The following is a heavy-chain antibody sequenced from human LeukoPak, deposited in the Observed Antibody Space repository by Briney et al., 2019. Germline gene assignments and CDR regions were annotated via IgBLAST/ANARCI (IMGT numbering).Heavy chain of an antibody. D-gene: IGHD5-24*01. J-gene: IGHJ6*02. Sequence: KASETLSLTCTVSGGSISSGDYYWSWIRQPPGKGLEWIGYIYYSGSTYYNPSLKSRVTISVDTSKNQFSLKLSSVTAADTAVYYCAREVVRWLQFPGEYYYYGMDVWGQGTTVTVSS. CDR2: IYYSGST. CDR1: GGSISSGDYY. CDR3: AREVVRWLQFPGEYYYYGMDV. V-gene: IGHV4-30-4*01.